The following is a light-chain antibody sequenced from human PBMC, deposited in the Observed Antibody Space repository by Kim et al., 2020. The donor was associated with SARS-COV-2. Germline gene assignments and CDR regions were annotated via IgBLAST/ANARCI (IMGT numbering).Light chain of an antibody. J-gene: IGLJ1*01. Sequence: SYELTQPPSVSVFPGQTASITCSGDKLGDKYACWYQQKPGQSPVLVIYQDSKRPSGIPERFSGSNSGNTATLTISGTQAMDEADYYCQAWDSSTHNYVFGTGTKVTVL. CDR1: KLGDKY. CDR3: QAWDSSTHNYV. V-gene: IGLV3-1*01. CDR2: QDS.